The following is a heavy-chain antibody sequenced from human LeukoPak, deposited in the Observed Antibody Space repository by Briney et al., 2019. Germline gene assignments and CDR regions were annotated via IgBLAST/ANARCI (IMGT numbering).Heavy chain of an antibody. CDR1: GYTFTGYY. Sequence: RASVTVSCKASGYTFTGYYIHWVRQAPGQGREGMGWINPNSGGTNYVQKFQGRVTMTRDRSISTAYMELSRLRSDDTALYYCARVQPPAITAAGPQTYYYYGMDVWGQGTTVTVSS. V-gene: IGHV1-2*02. CDR2: INPNSGGT. J-gene: IGHJ6*02. D-gene: IGHD6-13*01. CDR3: ARVQPPAITAAGPQTYYYYGMDV.